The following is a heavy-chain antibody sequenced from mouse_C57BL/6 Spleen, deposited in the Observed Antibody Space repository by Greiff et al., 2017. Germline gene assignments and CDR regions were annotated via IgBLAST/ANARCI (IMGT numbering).Heavy chain of an antibody. CDR2: IYPGSGST. D-gene: IGHD2-5*01. Sequence: VKLQQPGAELVKPGASVKMSCKASGYTFTSYWITWVKQRPGQGLEWIGDIYPGSGSTNYNEKFKSKATLTVDPSSSTAYMQLSSLTSEDSSVYDCARYAIYYSNSGFAYWGQGTLVTVSA. V-gene: IGHV1-55*01. J-gene: IGHJ3*01. CDR3: ARYAIYYSNSGFAY. CDR1: GYTFTSYW.